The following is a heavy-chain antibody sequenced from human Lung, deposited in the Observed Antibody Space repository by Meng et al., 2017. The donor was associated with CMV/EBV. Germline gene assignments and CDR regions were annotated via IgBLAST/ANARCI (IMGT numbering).Heavy chain of an antibody. J-gene: IGHJ6*02. Sequence: ASXXVSXKASGYTFTNYDINWXRQATGHGPEWMGWVNPNSGNTRYAQRFQGRVTMTRDTSTRTAYMELSSLRSDDTAVYYCSRAWVLVTPVGGPPGVAPVVDHYGMDVXGQGXTVTVSS. D-gene: IGHD6-13*01. CDR3: SRAWVLVTPVGGPPGVAPVVDHYGMDV. CDR2: VNPNSGNT. CDR1: GYTFTNYD. V-gene: IGHV1-8*01.